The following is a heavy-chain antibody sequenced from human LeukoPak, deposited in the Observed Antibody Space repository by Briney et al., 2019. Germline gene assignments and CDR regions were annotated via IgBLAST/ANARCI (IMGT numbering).Heavy chain of an antibody. J-gene: IGHJ4*02. CDR1: GFTFNYYW. Sequence: GGSLRLSCAASGFTFNYYWLTWVRQAPGKGLEWVANIQQDGSEKYYVDSVKGRFIISRDNAKNSLYLQMNSLRAEDTAVYYCARDGRLDGYNGIVDNWGQGTLVTVSS. D-gene: IGHD5-24*01. V-gene: IGHV3-7*01. CDR2: IQQDGSEK. CDR3: ARDGRLDGYNGIVDN.